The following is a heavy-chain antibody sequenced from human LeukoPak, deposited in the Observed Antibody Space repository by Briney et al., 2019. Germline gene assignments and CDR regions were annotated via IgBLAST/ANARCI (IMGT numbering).Heavy chain of an antibody. V-gene: IGHV3-30*02. CDR3: AKDPTPGYSSSWYCRD. CDR2: IRYDGSNK. D-gene: IGHD6-13*01. J-gene: IGHJ4*02. Sequence: GGSLRLSCAASGFTFSSYGMHWVRQAPGKGLEWVAFIRYDGSNKYYADSVKGRLTISRDNSKNTLYLQMNSLRAEDTAVYYCAKDPTPGYSSSWYCRDWGQGTLVTVSS. CDR1: GFTFSSYG.